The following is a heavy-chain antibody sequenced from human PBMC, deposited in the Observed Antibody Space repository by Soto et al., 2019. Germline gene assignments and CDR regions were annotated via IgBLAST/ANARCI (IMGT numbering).Heavy chain of an antibody. CDR1: GGTFSSYA. V-gene: IGHV1-69*12. CDR2: IIPIFGTA. J-gene: IGHJ6*02. Sequence: QVQLVQSGAEVKKPGSSVKVSCKASGGTFSSYAISWVRQAPGQGLEWMGGIIPIFGTANYAQKFQGRVTFTADESTSTAYMELSSLRSEDTAVYYCARDLVAAAGTSYYGMDVWGQGTTVTVSS. D-gene: IGHD6-13*01. CDR3: ARDLVAAAGTSYYGMDV.